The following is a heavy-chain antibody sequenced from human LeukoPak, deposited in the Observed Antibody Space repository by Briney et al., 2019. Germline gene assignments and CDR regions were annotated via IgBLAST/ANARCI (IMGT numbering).Heavy chain of an antibody. J-gene: IGHJ5*02. CDR1: GGTFSSYA. Sequence: ASVKVSRKASGGTFSSYAISWVRQAPGQGLEWMGRIIPIFGIANYALKFQGRVTITADKSTSTAYMELSSLRSEDTAVYYCARATEIVGAANLDPWGQGTLVTVSS. CDR2: IIPIFGIA. CDR3: ARATEIVGAANLDP. V-gene: IGHV1-69*04. D-gene: IGHD1-26*01.